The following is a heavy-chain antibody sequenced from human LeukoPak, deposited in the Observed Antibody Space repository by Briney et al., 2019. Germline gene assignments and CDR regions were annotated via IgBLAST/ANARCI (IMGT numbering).Heavy chain of an antibody. Sequence: SETLSLTCAVSRGPISSSNWWSWVRQSPGKGLEWIGEIYYSGSTNYNPSLKSRVTISVDTSKNQFSLKLSSVTAADTAVYYCASKTHSGYDSGWFDPWGQGTLVTVSS. CDR1: RGPISSSNW. CDR3: ASKTHSGYDSGWFDP. D-gene: IGHD5-12*01. CDR2: IYYSGST. V-gene: IGHV4-4*02. J-gene: IGHJ5*02.